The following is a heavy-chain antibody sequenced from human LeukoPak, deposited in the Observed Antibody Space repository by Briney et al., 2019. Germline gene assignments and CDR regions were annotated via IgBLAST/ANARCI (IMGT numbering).Heavy chain of an antibody. CDR2: IYHSGST. D-gene: IGHD4-17*01. Sequence: SETLSLTCTVSGGSISSYYWSWIRQPPGKGLEWIGEIYHSGSTNYNPSLKSRVTISVDTSKNQFSLKLSSVTAADTAVYYCARFGSTVTGYYYGMDVWGQGTTVTVSS. CDR1: GGSISSYY. J-gene: IGHJ6*02. CDR3: ARFGSTVTGYYYGMDV. V-gene: IGHV4-59*01.